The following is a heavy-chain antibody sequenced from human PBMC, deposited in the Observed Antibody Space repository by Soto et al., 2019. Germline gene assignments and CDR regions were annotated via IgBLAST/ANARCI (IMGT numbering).Heavy chain of an antibody. Sequence: SETLSLTCTVSGDSVTSYYWTWIRQPPGKGLEWIGYFYYSGFTNYNPSLKSRVIISADTSKNQFSLKLSSVTAADTAVYFCARGNMVRGVTGYYMDVWGKGTPVTVSS. CDR3: ARGNMVRGVTGYYMDV. D-gene: IGHD3-10*01. V-gene: IGHV4-59*02. J-gene: IGHJ6*03. CDR1: GDSVTSYY. CDR2: FYYSGFT.